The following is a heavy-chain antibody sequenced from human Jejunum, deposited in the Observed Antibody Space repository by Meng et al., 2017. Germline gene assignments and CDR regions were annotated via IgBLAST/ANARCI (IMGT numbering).Heavy chain of an antibody. CDR3: ARDILTGRYGMDV. CDR2: IYYSGNT. Sequence: SETLSLTCTVPGGSISSDYWIWIRQPPGKGLEWIGYIYYSGNTNYNPSLKSRVTISLDTSKNQFSLKLSSVTAADTAVYYCARDILTGRYGMDVWGQGTTVTVSS. V-gene: IGHV4-59*01. J-gene: IGHJ6*02. D-gene: IGHD3-9*01. CDR1: GGSISSDY.